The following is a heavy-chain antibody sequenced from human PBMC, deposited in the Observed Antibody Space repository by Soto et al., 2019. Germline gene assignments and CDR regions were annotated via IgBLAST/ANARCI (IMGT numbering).Heavy chain of an antibody. CDR3: AKDPKAIAVAGNVY. V-gene: IGHV3-23*01. Sequence: LRLSCAASGFTFSSYAMSWVRQAPGKGLEWVSAISGSGGSTDYADSVKGRFTISRDNSKNTLYLQMNSLRAEDTAVYYCAKDPKAIAVAGNVYWGQGTLVTVSS. CDR2: ISGSGGST. J-gene: IGHJ4*02. CDR1: GFTFSSYA. D-gene: IGHD6-19*01.